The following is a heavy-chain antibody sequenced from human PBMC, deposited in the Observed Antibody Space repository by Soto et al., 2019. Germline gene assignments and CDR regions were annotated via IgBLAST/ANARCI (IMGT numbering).Heavy chain of an antibody. V-gene: IGHV2-5*02. D-gene: IGHD6-13*01. J-gene: IGHJ4*02. CDR1: GFAVSTSGVG. CDR2: IYWDDDK. Sequence: QLTLNESGPKLVKPTQTLMMTWTIYGFAVSTSGVGVGWVRQHPGKALEWLALIYWDDDKRYSPSLKSKLTLTEDTSQSQVVLTMTNMEPGDTSTYYCARKPPHSSSWSLFDYWGQGTLVNGSS. CDR3: ARKPPHSSSWSLFDY.